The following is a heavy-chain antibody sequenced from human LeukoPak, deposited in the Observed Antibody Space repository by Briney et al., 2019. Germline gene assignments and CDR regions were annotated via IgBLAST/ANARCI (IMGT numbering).Heavy chain of an antibody. J-gene: IGHJ4*02. Sequence: PRGSLRLSCAVSGFTVSAHYMSWVRQAPGKGLECVSFLYTGGDTYYADSVKGRFTISRDNSKNTLYLQMNSLRAEDTAVYYCARGPGSRGIFDYWGQGTLVTVSS. D-gene: IGHD3-10*01. V-gene: IGHV3-53*01. CDR3: ARGPGSRGIFDY. CDR2: LYTGGDT. CDR1: GFTVSAHY.